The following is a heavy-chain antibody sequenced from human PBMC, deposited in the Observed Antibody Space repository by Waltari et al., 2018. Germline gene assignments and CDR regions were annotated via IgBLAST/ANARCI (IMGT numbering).Heavy chain of an antibody. J-gene: IGHJ4*02. D-gene: IGHD6-19*01. Sequence: EVQPVESGGGLVKPGGSLRLSCAASGFTFSTYSMNWVRQAPGKGLAWVSSISSSSTYIYYADSLKGRFTISRDNAKNSLYLQMNNLRAEDTAVYYCARDLEYGSGWYEYWGQGILVTVSS. CDR3: ARDLEYGSGWYEY. CDR1: GFTFSTYS. CDR2: ISSSSTYI. V-gene: IGHV3-21*01.